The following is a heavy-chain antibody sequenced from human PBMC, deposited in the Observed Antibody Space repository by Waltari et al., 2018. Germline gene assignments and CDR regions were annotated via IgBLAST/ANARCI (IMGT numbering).Heavy chain of an antibody. CDR2: IIPISGTA. D-gene: IGHD1-7*01. J-gene: IGHJ5*02. CDR1: GGAFSTYA. CDR3: ATFGGNSNWFDP. Sequence: QVQLVQSGAEVKNPGSTLKVSCKTAGGAFSTYAITGVRQAPGQGLEWMGIIPISGTADYSQKFQGTITITADESTSTAYMELSGLKSDDTAVYYCATFGGNSNWFDPWGQGTLVTVSS. V-gene: IGHV1-69*01.